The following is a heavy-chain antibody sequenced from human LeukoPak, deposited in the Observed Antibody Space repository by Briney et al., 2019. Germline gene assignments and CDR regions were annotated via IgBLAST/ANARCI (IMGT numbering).Heavy chain of an antibody. CDR2: IYHSGNT. CDR1: GGSISSSTYY. V-gene: IGHV4-39*01. Sequence: PSETLSLTCTVSGGSISSSTYYWGWIRQPPGEGLEWIGAIYHSGNTYYNPSLGSRITVSVDTSKNQFSLKLTSVTAADMAVYYFARVALSKDLVVAVTATRGGYWGQGTLVTVSS. J-gene: IGHJ4*02. CDR3: ARVALSKDLVVAVTATRGGY. D-gene: IGHD2-21*02.